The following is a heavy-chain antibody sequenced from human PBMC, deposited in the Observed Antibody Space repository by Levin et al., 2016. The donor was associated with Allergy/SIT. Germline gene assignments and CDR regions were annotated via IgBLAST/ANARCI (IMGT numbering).Heavy chain of an antibody. CDR1: GYSFTSYW. V-gene: IGHV5-51*01. CDR2: IYPGDSDT. CDR3: AAQQGEGSGWYYAFDI. J-gene: IGHJ3*02. Sequence: KVSCKGSGYSFTSYWIGWVRQMPGKGLEWMGIIYPGDSDTRYSPSFQGQVTISADKSISTAYLQWSSLKASDTAMYYCAAQQGEGSGWYYAFDIWGQGTMVTVSS. D-gene: IGHD6-19*01.